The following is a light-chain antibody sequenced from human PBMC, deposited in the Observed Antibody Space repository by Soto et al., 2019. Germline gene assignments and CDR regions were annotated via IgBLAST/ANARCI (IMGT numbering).Light chain of an antibody. CDR3: SSYTSSSTLVV. V-gene: IGLV2-14*01. Sequence: QSVLTQPASVSGSPGQSITISCTGTSSDVGDNSVSWYQQHPGKAPKLMIYDVSSRPSGVSNRFSASKSGNTASLTISGLQAEDECDYYCSSYTSSSTLVVFGGGTKVTVL. J-gene: IGLJ2*01. CDR1: SSDVGDNS. CDR2: DVS.